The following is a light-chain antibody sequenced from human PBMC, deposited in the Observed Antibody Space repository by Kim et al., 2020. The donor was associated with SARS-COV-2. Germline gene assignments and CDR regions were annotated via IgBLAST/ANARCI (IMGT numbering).Light chain of an antibody. CDR3: LLSYSDSRV. CDR1: AGAVTSDHF. J-gene: IGLJ2*01. Sequence: PGRTVTLTCDSSAGAVTSDHFPYWFPQKPGQAPRTLIYDTGNRHSWTPARFSGSLLGGKAALTLSAAQAEDEADYYCLLSYSDSRVFGGGTQLTVL. V-gene: IGLV7-46*01. CDR2: DTG.